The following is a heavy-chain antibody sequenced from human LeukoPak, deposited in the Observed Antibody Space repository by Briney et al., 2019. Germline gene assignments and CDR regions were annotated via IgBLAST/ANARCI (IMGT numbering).Heavy chain of an antibody. CDR2: IGTAGDT. CDR3: ARGVSPMDFDY. V-gene: IGHV3-13*01. Sequence: AGGSLRLSCAASGFTFSSYDMHWVRQATGKGLEWVSGIGTAGDTYYAASVKGRFTISRENAKNSLYLQMNSLRAGDTAAYYCARGVSPMDFDYWGQGTLVTVSS. CDR1: GFTFSSYD. J-gene: IGHJ4*02. D-gene: IGHD3-10*01.